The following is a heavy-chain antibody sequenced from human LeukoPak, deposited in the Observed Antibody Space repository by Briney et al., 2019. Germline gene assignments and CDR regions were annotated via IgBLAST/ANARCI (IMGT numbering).Heavy chain of an antibody. J-gene: IGHJ3*02. CDR3: ARDPYYDDAFDI. CDR2: IYSGGST. CDR1: GFTVRSNY. D-gene: IGHD3-22*01. Sequence: GGSLRLSCAASGFTVRSNYMSWVRQAPGKGLEWVSVIYSGGSTYHADSVKGRFTTSRDDSKNTLFLQMNSLRAEDTAVYYCARDPYYDDAFDIWGQGTMVTVSS. V-gene: IGHV3-66*01.